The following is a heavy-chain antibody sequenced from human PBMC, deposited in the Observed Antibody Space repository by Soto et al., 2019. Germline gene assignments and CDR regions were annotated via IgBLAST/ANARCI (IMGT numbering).Heavy chain of an antibody. J-gene: IGHJ5*02. CDR3: ARVSSGWYYWFDP. D-gene: IGHD6-19*01. CDR2: ISASNGST. V-gene: IGHV1-18*01. CDR1: GYTFTSYG. Sequence: ASVKVSCKASGYTFTSYGISWVRQAPGQGLEWMGWISASNGSTNYAQKLQGRVTMTTDTSTNTAYMELRSLRSDDTAVYYCARVSSGWYYWFDPWGQGTPVTVSS.